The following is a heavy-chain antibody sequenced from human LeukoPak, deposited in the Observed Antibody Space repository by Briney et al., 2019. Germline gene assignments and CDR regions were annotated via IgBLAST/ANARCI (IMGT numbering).Heavy chain of an antibody. V-gene: IGHV4-34*01. CDR1: GGSFSGYY. J-gene: IGHJ3*02. CDR2: INHSGST. CDR3: ARGLRRYYYDSSGTGAFDI. D-gene: IGHD3-22*01. Sequence: SETLSLTCAVYGGSFSGYYWSWIRQPPGKGPEWIGEINHSGSTNYNPSLKSRVTISVDTSKNQFSLKLSSVTAADTAVYYCARGLRRYYYDSSGTGAFDIWGQGAMVTVSS.